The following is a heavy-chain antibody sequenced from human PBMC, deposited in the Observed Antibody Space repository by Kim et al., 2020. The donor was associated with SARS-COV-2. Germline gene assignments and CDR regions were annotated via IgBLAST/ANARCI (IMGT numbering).Heavy chain of an antibody. CDR2: ISSSSSQI. J-gene: IGHJ5*02. V-gene: IGHV3-11*06. D-gene: IGHD5-12*01. CDR1: GFTFSDYY. CDR3: AREGVEGHGYDWFDP. Sequence: GGSLRLSCAASGFTFSDYYMIWIRQAPGKGLELVSYISSSSSQINYADSVKGRFTISRDNAKNSLYLQMNSLRAEDTAVYYCAREGVEGHGYDWFDPWGQGTLVTVSS.